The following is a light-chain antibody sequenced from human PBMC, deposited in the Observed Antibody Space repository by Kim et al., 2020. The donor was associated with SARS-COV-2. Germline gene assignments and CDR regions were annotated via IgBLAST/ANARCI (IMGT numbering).Light chain of an antibody. V-gene: IGLV3-1*01. CDR3: QAWDNSTDV. CDR1: KLGDKY. J-gene: IGLJ1*01. CDR2: QDS. Sequence: SYELTQPPSVSVSPGQTASITCSGDKLGDKYACWYQQKPGQSPVLVIYQDSKRPSGIPERFSGSNSGNTATLTISGTQAMDEADYYCQAWDNSTDVFGTGTKVTVL.